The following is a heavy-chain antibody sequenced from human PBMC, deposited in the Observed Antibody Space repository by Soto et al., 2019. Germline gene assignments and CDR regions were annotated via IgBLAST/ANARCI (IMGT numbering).Heavy chain of an antibody. CDR3: AKGGGYCSSTSCYYFDY. Sequence: GGSLRLSCAASGFTFSSYAMSWVRQAPGKGLEWVSAISGSGGSTYYADSVKGRFTISRDNSKNTLYLQMNSLRAEDTAVDYCAKGGGYCSSTSCYYFDYWGQGTLVTVSS. V-gene: IGHV3-23*01. J-gene: IGHJ4*02. D-gene: IGHD2-2*01. CDR1: GFTFSSYA. CDR2: ISGSGGST.